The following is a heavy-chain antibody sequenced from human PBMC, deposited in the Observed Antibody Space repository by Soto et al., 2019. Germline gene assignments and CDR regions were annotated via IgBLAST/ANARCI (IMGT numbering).Heavy chain of an antibody. V-gene: IGHV3-74*01. D-gene: IGHD1-26*01. J-gene: IGHJ4*02. CDR2: INSDGSGT. Sequence: EVQLVESGGGLVQPGGSLRLSCAASGFTFSSHWMHWVRQAPGKGLVWVSRINSDGSGTSYADSVKGRFTISRDNAKNTLYLQMNSLRAEDTAVYYCAREGFGYSGSYSTVYWGQGTLVTVSS. CDR1: GFTFSSHW. CDR3: AREGFGYSGSYSTVY.